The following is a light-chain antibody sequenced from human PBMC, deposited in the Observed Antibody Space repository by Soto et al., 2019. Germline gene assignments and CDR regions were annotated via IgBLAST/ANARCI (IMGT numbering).Light chain of an antibody. V-gene: IGLV2-23*01. Sequence: QSVLTQPASVSGSPGQSITISCTGTSSDVGSYNLVSWYQQHPGKAPKLMIYEGNKRPSGVSNRFSGSKSGNTASLTISGLQAEDEADYYCCSYAGSGTYVFGTGTKLTVI. J-gene: IGLJ1*01. CDR3: CSYAGSGTYV. CDR2: EGN. CDR1: SSDVGSYNL.